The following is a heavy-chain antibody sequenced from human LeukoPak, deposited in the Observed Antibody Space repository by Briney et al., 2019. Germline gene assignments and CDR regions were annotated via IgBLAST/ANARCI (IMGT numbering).Heavy chain of an antibody. D-gene: IGHD2-2*01. CDR3: ARLVPAAHDY. V-gene: IGHV3-21*01. J-gene: IGHJ4*02. Sequence: PGGSLRLSCAASGFTFSSYSMHWVRQAPGKGLEWVSSISSSSSYIYYADSVKGRFTISRDNAKNSLYLQMNSLRAEDTAVYYCARLVPAAHDYWGQGTLVTVSS. CDR2: ISSSSSYI. CDR1: GFTFSSYS.